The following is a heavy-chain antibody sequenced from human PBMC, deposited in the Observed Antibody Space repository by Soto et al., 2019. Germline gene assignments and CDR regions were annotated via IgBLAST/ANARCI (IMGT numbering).Heavy chain of an antibody. CDR2: IYYSGST. V-gene: IGHV4-39*07. CDR1: GGSISSSSYY. D-gene: IGHD3-3*01. Sequence: PSETLSLTCTVSGGSISSSSYYWGWIRQPPGKGLEWIGSIYYSGSTYYNPSLKSRVTISVDTSKNQFSLKLSSVTAADTAVYYCARVIDFWSGYFDYWGQGTLVTVSS. CDR3: ARVIDFWSGYFDY. J-gene: IGHJ4*02.